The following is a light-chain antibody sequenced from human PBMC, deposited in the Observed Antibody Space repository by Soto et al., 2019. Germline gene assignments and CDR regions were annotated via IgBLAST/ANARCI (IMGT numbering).Light chain of an antibody. CDR3: QQYNNWPPVT. V-gene: IGKV3-15*01. CDR2: GAS. CDR1: QSVSSN. J-gene: IGKJ1*01. Sequence: DIPLTGSKAPQSVGSGERGTLCWLASQSVSSNLAWYQQKPGQAPRLLIYGASTRATGIPARFSGSGPGTEFALTIRRLQSEDFAVYYCQQYNNWPPVTFGQGTKVDIK.